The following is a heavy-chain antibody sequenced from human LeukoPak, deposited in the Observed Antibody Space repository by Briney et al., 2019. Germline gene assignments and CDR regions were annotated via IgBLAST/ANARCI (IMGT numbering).Heavy chain of an antibody. CDR2: ISSSGSTI. CDR3: AELGITMIGGV. CDR1: GFTFSSYA. J-gene: IGHJ6*04. V-gene: IGHV3-48*03. Sequence: GGSLRLSCAASGFTFSSYAMSWVRQAAGKRLEWVSYISSSGSTIYYADSVKGRFTISRDNAKNSLYLQMNSLRAEDTAVYYCAELGITMIGGVWGKGTTVTISS. D-gene: IGHD3-10*02.